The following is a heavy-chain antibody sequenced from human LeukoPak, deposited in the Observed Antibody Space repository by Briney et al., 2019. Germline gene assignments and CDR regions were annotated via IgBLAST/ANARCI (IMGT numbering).Heavy chain of an antibody. CDR2: INPSGGST. D-gene: IGHD3-22*01. Sequence: ASVKVSCEASGYTFTSYYMHWVRQAPGQGLEWMGIINPSGGSTSYAQKFQGRVTMTRDTSTSTVYMELSSLRSEDTAVYYCARGIDTAMVTWEKDYYDSSGYHYFDYWGQGTLVTVSS. V-gene: IGHV1-46*01. J-gene: IGHJ4*02. CDR3: ARGIDTAMVTWEKDYYDSSGYHYFDY. CDR1: GYTFTSYY.